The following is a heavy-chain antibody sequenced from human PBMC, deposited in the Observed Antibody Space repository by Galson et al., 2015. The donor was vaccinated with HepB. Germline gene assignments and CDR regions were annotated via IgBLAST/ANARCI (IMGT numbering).Heavy chain of an antibody. J-gene: IGHJ3*02. V-gene: IGHV1-2*04. D-gene: IGHD6-13*01. CDR3: ARAPWAAAGSGAFDI. CDR1: GYTFTGYY. CDR2: INPNSGGT. Sequence: SVKVSCKASGYTFTGYYMHWVRQAPGQGLEWMGWINPNSGGTNYAQKFQGWVTMTRDTSISTAYMELSRLRSDDTAVYYCARAPWAAAGSGAFDIWGQGSTVTVSS.